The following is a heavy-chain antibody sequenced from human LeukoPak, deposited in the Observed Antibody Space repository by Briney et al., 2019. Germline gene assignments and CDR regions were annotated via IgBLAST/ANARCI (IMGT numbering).Heavy chain of an antibody. J-gene: IGHJ5*02. V-gene: IGHV4-39*07. CDR3: ARDSGYYDFWSGYFLSATPGGGFDP. Sequence: PSEALSLTCSVSGGSISSSSYYWGWIRQPPGKGLEWIGSISHSGSTYYNPSLKSRVTISVDTSKNQFSLNLSSVTAADTAVYYCARDSGYYDFWSGYFLSATPGGGFDPWGQGTLVTVSS. CDR1: GGSISSSSYY. D-gene: IGHD3-3*01. CDR2: ISHSGST.